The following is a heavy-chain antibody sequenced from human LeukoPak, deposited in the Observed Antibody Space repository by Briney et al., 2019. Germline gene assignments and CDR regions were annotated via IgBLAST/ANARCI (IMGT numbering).Heavy chain of an antibody. CDR2: IRYDGSNT. CDR1: GFTFSSYG. CDR3: AKGLYYYDSSGYPF. D-gene: IGHD3-22*01. V-gene: IGHV3-30*02. Sequence: GRSLRLSCAASGFTFSSYGMHWVRQAPGKGLEWVAFIRYDGSNTYSADFVKGRFTISRDNSKNTLYLQMNSLSVEDTAVYYCAKGLYYYDSSGYPFWGQGTLVTVSS. J-gene: IGHJ4*02.